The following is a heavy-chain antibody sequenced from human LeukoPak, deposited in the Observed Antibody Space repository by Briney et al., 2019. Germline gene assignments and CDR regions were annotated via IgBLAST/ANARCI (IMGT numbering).Heavy chain of an antibody. CDR3: ARVGQLVFDY. CDR1: GYTFTNGY. Sequence: GASVKVSCKTSGYTFTNGYLHWARQAPGQGLEWVGIINPGDGSTKYAQKFQGRVTMTRDTSTSTVYMELSILGSEDTAVYYCARVGQLVFDYWGQGTLVTVSS. J-gene: IGHJ4*02. D-gene: IGHD6-6*01. CDR2: INPGDGST. V-gene: IGHV1-46*03.